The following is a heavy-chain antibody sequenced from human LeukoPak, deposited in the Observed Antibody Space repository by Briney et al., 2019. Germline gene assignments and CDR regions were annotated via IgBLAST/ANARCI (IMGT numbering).Heavy chain of an antibody. V-gene: IGHV4-4*07. D-gene: IGHD4-17*01. J-gene: IGHJ4*02. Sequence: SSETLSLTCSVSGSSYNTYYWSWIRQPAGKALEWIGRIHTSGSADYSPSLQSRVTISVDMSKKEFSLKLTSVTAADTAVYYCARDIVYLIDEDYGWGQGILVTVSS. CDR1: GSSYNTYY. CDR3: ARDIVYLIDEDYG. CDR2: IHTSGSA.